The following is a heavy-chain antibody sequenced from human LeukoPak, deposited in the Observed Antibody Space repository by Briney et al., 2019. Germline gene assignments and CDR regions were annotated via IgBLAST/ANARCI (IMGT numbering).Heavy chain of an antibody. CDR3: AGSAAAADYLDY. J-gene: IGHJ4*02. CDR2: INHSGST. D-gene: IGHD6-13*01. CDR1: GGSFSGYY. V-gene: IGHV4-34*01. Sequence: SETLSLTCAVYGGSFSGYYWSWIRQPPGKGLEWIGEINHSGSTNYNPSLKSRATISVDTSKNQFSLKLSSVTAADTAVYYCAGSAAAADYLDYWCQGTLVTVSS.